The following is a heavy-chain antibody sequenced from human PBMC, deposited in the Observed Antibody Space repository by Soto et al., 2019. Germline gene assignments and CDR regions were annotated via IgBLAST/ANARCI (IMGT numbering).Heavy chain of an antibody. Sequence: QLQLQESGPGLVKPSETLSLTCSVSGGSISTSSYFWGWIRQPPGKGLEWVGAVHYSGSANYRSSPQSRVTISVDTSQNQCSLRLRSVTAADTAVYYCARHRWGSGSYSGLLDFWGQGALVTVSS. CDR1: GGSISTSSYF. CDR3: ARHRWGSGSYSGLLDF. D-gene: IGHD3-10*01. J-gene: IGHJ4*02. V-gene: IGHV4-39*01. CDR2: VHYSGSA.